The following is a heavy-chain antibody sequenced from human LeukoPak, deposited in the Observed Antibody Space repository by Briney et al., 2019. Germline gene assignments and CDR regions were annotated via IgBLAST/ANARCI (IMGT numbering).Heavy chain of an antibody. Sequence: ASVKVSCKASGGTFSSYAISWVRQAPGQGLEWMGGIIPIFGTANYAQKFQGRVTITADKSTSTAYMELSSLRAEDTAVYYCARRRYSGSSQHFDYWGLGTLVTVSS. CDR2: IIPIFGTA. CDR1: GGTFSSYA. J-gene: IGHJ4*02. D-gene: IGHD1-26*01. CDR3: ARRRYSGSSQHFDY. V-gene: IGHV1-69*06.